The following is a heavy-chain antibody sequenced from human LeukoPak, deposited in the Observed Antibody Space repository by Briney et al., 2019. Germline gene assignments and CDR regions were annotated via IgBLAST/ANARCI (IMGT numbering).Heavy chain of an antibody. CDR2: INHSGST. D-gene: IGHD3-10*01. CDR3: ARGRSVRGVHDY. CDR1: GGSFSGYY. V-gene: IGHV4-34*01. Sequence: PSETLSLTCAVYGGSFSGYYWSWIRQPPGKGLEWIGEINHSGSTNYNPSLKSRVTISVDTSKNQFSLKLSSVTAADTAVYYCARGRSVRGVHDYWGQGTLVTVSS. J-gene: IGHJ4*02.